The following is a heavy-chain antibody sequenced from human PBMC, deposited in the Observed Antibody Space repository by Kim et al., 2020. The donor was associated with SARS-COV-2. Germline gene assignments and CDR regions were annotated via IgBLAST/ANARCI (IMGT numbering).Heavy chain of an antibody. CDR2: ISGSGGST. CDR3: AKHCDYDYGDYEDPYGMDV. D-gene: IGHD4-17*01. V-gene: IGHV3-23*01. CDR1: GFTFSSYA. Sequence: GGSLRLSCAASGFTFSSYAMSWVRQAPGKGLEWVSAISGSGGSTYYADSVKGRFTISRDNSKNTLYLQMNSLRAEDTAVYYCAKHCDYDYGDYEDPYGMDVWGEGTTVTVSS. J-gene: IGHJ6*04.